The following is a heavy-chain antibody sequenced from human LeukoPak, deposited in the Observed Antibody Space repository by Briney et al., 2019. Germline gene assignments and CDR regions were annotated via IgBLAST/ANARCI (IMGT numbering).Heavy chain of an antibody. CDR1: GFTFSSYA. J-gene: IGHJ5*02. V-gene: IGHV3-23*01. CDR2: ISGSGGST. D-gene: IGHD6-13*01. Sequence: GGSLRLSCAASGFTFSSYAMSWVRQAPGKGLEWVSAISGSGGSTYYADSVRGRFTISRDNSKNTLYLQMNSLRAEDTAVYYCAKDPAGTFWFDPWGQGTLVTVSS. CDR3: AKDPAGTFWFDP.